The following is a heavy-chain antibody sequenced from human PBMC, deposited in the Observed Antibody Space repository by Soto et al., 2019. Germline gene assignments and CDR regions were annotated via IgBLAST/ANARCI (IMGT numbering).Heavy chain of an antibody. J-gene: IGHJ4*02. CDR3: AKDRRDGDFMHILVVDF. CDR1: GFRLISYA. CDR2: MSYDESKK. Sequence: GGSLRLSCATSGFRLISYAMHWVLQAPCKGLEWVALMSYDESKKYYADSVKGRFTISRDTSKNTLVLEMNNLRVEDTAVYYCAKDRRDGDFMHILVVDFWGQGALVTVSS. D-gene: IGHD2-15*01. V-gene: IGHV3-30*18.